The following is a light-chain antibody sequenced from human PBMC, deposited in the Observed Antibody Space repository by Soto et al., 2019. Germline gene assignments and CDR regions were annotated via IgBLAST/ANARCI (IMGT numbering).Light chain of an antibody. CDR1: QSVSSDY. V-gene: IGKV3-20*01. CDR3: QQYGSSRFT. CDR2: GAS. J-gene: IGKJ3*01. Sequence: ELVLTQSPGTLSLSPGERATLSCRASQSVSSDYLAWYQQKPGQAPRLLIYGASSRATGIPDRFSGSGSGTDFTLTISRLEPEDLAVYYCQQYGSSRFTFGPGTKGDIK.